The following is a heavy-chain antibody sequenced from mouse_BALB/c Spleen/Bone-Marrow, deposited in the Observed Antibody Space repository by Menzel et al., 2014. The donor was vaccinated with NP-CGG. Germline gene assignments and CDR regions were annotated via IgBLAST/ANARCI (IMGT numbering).Heavy chain of an antibody. CDR2: INPSNGGT. CDR3: TREGDSPFAY. CDR1: GYTFTSYY. D-gene: IGHD2-13*01. J-gene: IGHJ3*01. V-gene: IGHV1S81*02. Sequence: VQLQQSGAELVKPGASVKLSCKASGYTFTSYYMYWVKQRPGQGLEWIGEINPSNGGTNFSEKFKSKATPTVDKSSSTAYMQLSSLTSEDSAVYYCTREGDSPFAYWGQGTLVTVSA.